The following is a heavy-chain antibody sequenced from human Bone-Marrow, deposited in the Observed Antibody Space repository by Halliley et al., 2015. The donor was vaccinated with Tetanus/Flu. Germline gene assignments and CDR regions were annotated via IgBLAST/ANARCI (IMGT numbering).Heavy chain of an antibody. D-gene: IGHD6-19*01. CDR3: ARQWSIGTITSCYPGAIDV. CDR1: SGSMNHYY. J-gene: IGHJ6*02. Sequence: TLSLTCTVSSGSMNHYYWSWVRQSPEKGLEWIGSMFYNGTTNYNPSFKSRITMSGDTSMNKFSLKVRSVTAADTGVYYCARQWSIGTITSCYPGAIDVWGQGTTVTV. V-gene: IGHV4-59*01. CDR2: MFYNGTT.